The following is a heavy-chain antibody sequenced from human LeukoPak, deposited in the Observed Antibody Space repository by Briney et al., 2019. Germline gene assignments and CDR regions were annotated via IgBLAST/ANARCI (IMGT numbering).Heavy chain of an antibody. CDR3: AKEGSSSSWYDFAYYFDY. D-gene: IGHD6-13*01. CDR2: ISGSGGST. J-gene: IGHJ4*02. Sequence: GGSLRLSCAASGFTFSSYAVSWVRQAPGKGLEWVSAISGSGGSTYYADSVKGRFTISRDNSKNTLYLQMNSLRAEDTAVYYCAKEGSSSSWYDFAYYFDYWGQGTLVTVSS. V-gene: IGHV3-23*01. CDR1: GFTFSSYA.